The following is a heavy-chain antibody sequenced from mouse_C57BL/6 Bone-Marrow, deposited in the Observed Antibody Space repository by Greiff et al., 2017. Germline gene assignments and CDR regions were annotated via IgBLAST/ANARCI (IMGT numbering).Heavy chain of an antibody. D-gene: IGHD1-1*01. CDR1: GYTFTIYW. CDR3: ARATVVAPYWYFDV. V-gene: IGHV1-52*01. J-gene: IGHJ1*03. CDR2: IDPSDSET. Sequence: QVQLQQPGAELVRPGSSVKLSCKASGYTFTIYWMHWVKQRPIQGLEWIGNIDPSDSETHYNQKFKDKATLTVDKSSSTAYMQLSSLTAEDSAVYYCARATVVAPYWYFDVWGTGTTVTVSS.